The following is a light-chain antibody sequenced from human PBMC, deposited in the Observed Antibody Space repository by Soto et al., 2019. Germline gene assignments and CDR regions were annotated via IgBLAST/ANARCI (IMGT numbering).Light chain of an antibody. CDR1: SSNIGAGYD. J-gene: IGLJ3*02. CDR2: DNT. CDR3: QSFDSSLSGWV. Sequence: QSVLTQPPSVSGAPGQRVTISCTGSSSNIGAGYDVHWYQQLPGTAPKLLVYDNTNRPSGVPDRFSGSKSGTSASLAITGLQAEDEADDYCQSFDSSLSGWVFGGGTKLTVL. V-gene: IGLV1-40*01.